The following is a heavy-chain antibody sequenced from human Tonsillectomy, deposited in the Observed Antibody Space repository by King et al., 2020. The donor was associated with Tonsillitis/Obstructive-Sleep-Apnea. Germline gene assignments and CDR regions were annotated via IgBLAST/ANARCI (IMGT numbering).Heavy chain of an antibody. CDR3: ARDMVFEAGSDVLDI. CDR2: IYYSGSA. J-gene: IGHJ3*02. Sequence: QLQESGPGLVKPSETLSLSCTVSGASISSYYWSWIRQPPGKGLEWIGYIYYSGSANYNPSLNSRVTMSVDRSKNQFSLKLSSVTAADTAVYYCARDMVFEAGSDVLDIWAQGTMFTVPS. CDR1: GASISSYY. V-gene: IGHV4-59*01. D-gene: IGHD2-8*01.